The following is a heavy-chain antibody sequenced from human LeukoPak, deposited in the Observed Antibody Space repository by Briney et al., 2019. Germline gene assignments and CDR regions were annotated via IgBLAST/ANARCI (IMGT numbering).Heavy chain of an antibody. D-gene: IGHD2-15*01. CDR3: AKDYSDLRVADVFFEY. CDR2: ITSGFTP. Sequence: AGGSLRLSCAASRLIFAMSWVRQAPGKGLEWVSGITSGFTPHYADSVKGRFTISRDNSKNTFHLQMNSLRAEDTAVYYCAKDYSDLRVADVFFEYWGQGTLVTVSS. V-gene: IGHV3-23*01. J-gene: IGHJ4*02. CDR1: RLIFA.